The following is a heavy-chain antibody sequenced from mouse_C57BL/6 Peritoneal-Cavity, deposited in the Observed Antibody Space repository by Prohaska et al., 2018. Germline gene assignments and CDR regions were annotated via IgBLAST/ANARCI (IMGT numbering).Heavy chain of an antibody. CDR2: IDPNSGGT. CDR3: ARSGAMDY. D-gene: IGHD3-1*01. Sequence: QVQLQQPGAELVKPGASVKLSCKDVGYTFTSYWMHWVKQRPGRDLEWIGRIDPNSGGTKYNEKFKSKATLTVDKPSSTAYMQLSSMTTEDSAVYYCARSGAMDYWGQGTSVTVSS. J-gene: IGHJ4*01. V-gene: IGHV1-72*01. CDR1: GYTFTSYW.